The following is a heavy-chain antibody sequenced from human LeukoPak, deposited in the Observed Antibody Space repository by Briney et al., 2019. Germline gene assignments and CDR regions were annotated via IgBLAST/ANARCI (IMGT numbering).Heavy chain of an antibody. V-gene: IGHV3-23*01. CDR3: AKGLGSFVHKAFY. Sequence: VGSLRLSCAASGFTFSSYAMSAVRHAPGKGLEWVSAICGSGGSTYYADSVKGRFTISRDNSKNTLYLQMNSLRAEATAVYYCAKGLGSFVHKAFYWGQGTLVTVSS. CDR1: GFTFSSYA. CDR2: ICGSGGST. J-gene: IGHJ4*02. D-gene: IGHD2-15*01.